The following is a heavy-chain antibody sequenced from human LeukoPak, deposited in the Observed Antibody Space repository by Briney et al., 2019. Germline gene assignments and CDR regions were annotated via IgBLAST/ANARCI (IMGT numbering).Heavy chain of an antibody. D-gene: IGHD3-3*01. J-gene: IGHJ5*02. CDR1: GGTFSSYA. V-gene: IGHV1-69*05. Sequence: ASVKVSCKASGGTFSSYAISWVRQAPGQGLEWMGGIIPIFGTANYAQKFQGRVTITTDESTSTAYMELSSLRSEDTAVYYCANARQYYDFLGEVGEKANWFDPWGQGTLVTVSS. CDR2: IIPIFGTA. CDR3: ANARQYYDFLGEVGEKANWFDP.